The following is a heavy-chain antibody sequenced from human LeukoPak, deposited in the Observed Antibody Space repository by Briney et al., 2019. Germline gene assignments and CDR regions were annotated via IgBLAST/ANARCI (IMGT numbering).Heavy chain of an antibody. Sequence: SVKVSCKASGGTFSNYAISWVRQAPGQGLEWMGGIIPVFGTANYAQTFQGRVTITADESTSTAYMELSSLRSDDTAVYYCARVESSGWYGGSYWGQGTLVTVSS. CDR1: GGTFSNYA. J-gene: IGHJ4*02. CDR3: ARVESSGWYGGSY. D-gene: IGHD6-19*01. V-gene: IGHV1-69*13. CDR2: IIPVFGTA.